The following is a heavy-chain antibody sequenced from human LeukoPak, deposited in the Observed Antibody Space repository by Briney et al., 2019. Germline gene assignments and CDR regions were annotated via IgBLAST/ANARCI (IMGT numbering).Heavy chain of an antibody. V-gene: IGHV4-39*01. CDR3: ARLSITMVRGVNY. D-gene: IGHD3-10*01. CDR1: GGSISSSSYY. Sequence: SETLSLTCTVSGGSISSSSYYWGWIRQPPGKGLEWIVSIYYSGSTYYNPSLKSRVTISVDTSKNQFSLKLSSVTAADTAVYYCARLSITMVRGVNYWGQGTLVTVSS. J-gene: IGHJ4*02. CDR2: IYYSGST.